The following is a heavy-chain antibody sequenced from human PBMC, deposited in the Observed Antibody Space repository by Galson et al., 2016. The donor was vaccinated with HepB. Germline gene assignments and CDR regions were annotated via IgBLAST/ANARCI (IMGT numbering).Heavy chain of an antibody. Sequence: LRLSCAASGFTFSNYAINWVRQAPGKGLEWVAVIWYDGSNKFYAESVKGRFTISRDNSKKTLYLHMNSLRAEDTAVYYCARGRFYGSGTYSFDHWGQGTLVTVSS. D-gene: IGHD3-10*01. J-gene: IGHJ4*02. V-gene: IGHV3-33*01. CDR3: ARGRFYGSGTYSFDH. CDR2: IWYDGSNK. CDR1: GFTFSNYA.